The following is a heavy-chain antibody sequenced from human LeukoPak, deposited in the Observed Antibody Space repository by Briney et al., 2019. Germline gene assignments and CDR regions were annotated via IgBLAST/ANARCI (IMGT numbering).Heavy chain of an antibody. D-gene: IGHD3-3*01. Sequence: PSETLSLTCDVSGGSISSSSHYWGWVRQPPGKGLEWIGNIFYNGFTYYNSSLKSRVTISVDTSKNEFSLKVSSVTAADTAVYYCARCDDFWSGYGFLDYWGQGVLVTVSS. CDR2: IFYNGFT. CDR1: GGSISSSSHY. CDR3: ARCDDFWSGYGFLDY. V-gene: IGHV4-39*01. J-gene: IGHJ4*02.